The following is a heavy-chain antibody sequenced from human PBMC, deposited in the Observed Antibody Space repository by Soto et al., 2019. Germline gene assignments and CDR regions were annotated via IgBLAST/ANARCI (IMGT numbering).Heavy chain of an antibody. J-gene: IGHJ5*02. CDR3: GRAGSIAARPPSGWFDP. Sequence: ASVKVSCKTSGYTFTSYGISWVRQAPGQGLEWMGWISAYNGNTNYAQKLQGRVTMTTDTSTSTAYMELRSLRSDDTAVYYCGRAGSIAARPPSGWFDPWGQGTLVTVSS. D-gene: IGHD6-6*01. CDR1: GYTFTSYG. CDR2: ISAYNGNT. V-gene: IGHV1-18*01.